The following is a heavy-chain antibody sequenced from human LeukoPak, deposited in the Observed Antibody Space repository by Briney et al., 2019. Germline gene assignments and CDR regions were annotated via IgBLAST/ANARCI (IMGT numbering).Heavy chain of an antibody. J-gene: IGHJ6*04. CDR2: ISSSSTYI. CDR3: AELGITMIGGV. D-gene: IGHD3-10*02. V-gene: IGHV3-21*01. CDR1: GFTFSSYT. Sequence: GGSLRLSCAASGFTFSSYTMNWVRQAPGKGLEWVSSISSSSTYINYADSVKGRFTISRDISKNTLFLQMNSLRAEDTAVYYCAELGITMIGGVWGKGTTVTISS.